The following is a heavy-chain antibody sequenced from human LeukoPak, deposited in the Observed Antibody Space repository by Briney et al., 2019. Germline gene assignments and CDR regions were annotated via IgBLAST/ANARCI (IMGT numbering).Heavy chain of an antibody. J-gene: IGHJ3*02. CDR1: GGSISSSSYY. CDR3: ASQRRITMVRGGPDAFDI. Sequence: SETLSLTCTVSGGSISSSSYYWGWIRQPPGKGLEWIGSIYYSGSTYYNPSLKSRVTISVDTSKNQFSLKLSSVAAADTAVYYCASQRRITMVRGGPDAFDIWGQGTMVTVSS. D-gene: IGHD3-10*01. V-gene: IGHV4-39*01. CDR2: IYYSGST.